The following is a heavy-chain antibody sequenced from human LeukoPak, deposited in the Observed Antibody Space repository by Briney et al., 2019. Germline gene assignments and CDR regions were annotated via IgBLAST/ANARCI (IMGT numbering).Heavy chain of an antibody. D-gene: IGHD3-10*01. J-gene: IGHJ4*02. CDR3: ARAVIETGATRHLVPNFDY. Sequence: PSETLSLTCTVTGDSISSSGHYWTWIRQQPGKGLEWIGYTFYRGGTYYSPSLISRVTISVDTSKNQFSLTLNSMTVADTAVYYCARAVIETGATRHLVPNFDYWGQGSLVTVSS. CDR2: TFYRGGT. CDR1: GDSISSSGHY. V-gene: IGHV4-31*03.